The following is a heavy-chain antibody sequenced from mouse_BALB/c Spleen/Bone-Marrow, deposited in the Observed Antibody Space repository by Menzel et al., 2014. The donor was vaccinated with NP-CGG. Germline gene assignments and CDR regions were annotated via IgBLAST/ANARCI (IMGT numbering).Heavy chain of an antibody. D-gene: IGHD1-1*01. CDR3: ARRGYYGSSLDY. CDR1: GYSITSDYA. Sequence: EVQLVESGPGLVKPSQSLSLTCTVTGYSITSDYAWNWIRQFPGNKLEWMGYIGYSGDTSYNPSLKSRISITRDTSKNQFFLQLNSVTTADTATYYCARRGYYGSSLDYWGQGTTLTVSS. V-gene: IGHV3-2*02. CDR2: IGYSGDT. J-gene: IGHJ2*01.